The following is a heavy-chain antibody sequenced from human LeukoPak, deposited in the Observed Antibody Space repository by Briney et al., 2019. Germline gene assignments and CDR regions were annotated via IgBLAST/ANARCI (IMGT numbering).Heavy chain of an antibody. CDR2: ITPFNGNT. V-gene: IGHV1-45*02. Sequence: SVKVSCKASGYTLTYRYLHWVRQAPGQALEWMGWITPFNGNTNYAQKFQGRVTITRDRSMSTAYMELSSLRSEDTAMYYCARREFGYGMEVWGQGTTVTVSS. J-gene: IGHJ6*01. D-gene: IGHD3-10*01. CDR1: GYTLTYRY. CDR3: ARREFGYGMEV.